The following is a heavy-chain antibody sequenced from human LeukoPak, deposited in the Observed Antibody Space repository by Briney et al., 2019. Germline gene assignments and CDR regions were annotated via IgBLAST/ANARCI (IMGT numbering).Heavy chain of an antibody. CDR1: GFTFSSYA. CDR2: ISYDGSNK. CDR3: AKGGCSSTSCYFHWFDP. D-gene: IGHD2-2*01. Sequence: GGSLRLSCAASGFTFSSYAMHWVRQAPGKGLEWVAVISYDGSNKYYADSVKGRFTISRDNSKNTLYLQMNSLRAEDTAVYYCAKGGCSSTSCYFHWFDPWGQGTLVTVSS. J-gene: IGHJ5*02. V-gene: IGHV3-30-3*01.